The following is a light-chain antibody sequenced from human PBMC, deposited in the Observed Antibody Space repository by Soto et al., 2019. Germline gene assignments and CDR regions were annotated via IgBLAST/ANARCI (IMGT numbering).Light chain of an antibody. CDR1: SSDVGGYNY. V-gene: IGLV2-8*01. J-gene: IGLJ2*01. CDR2: EVS. Sequence: SALTQPPSASGSPGQSVTISCTGTSSDVGGYNYVSWYQQHQGKAPKLMIYEVSKRPSGVPDRCSGSKSGNTASLTVSGLQAEDEADYYCSSYAGSNNLVFGGGTKLTV. CDR3: SSYAGSNNLV.